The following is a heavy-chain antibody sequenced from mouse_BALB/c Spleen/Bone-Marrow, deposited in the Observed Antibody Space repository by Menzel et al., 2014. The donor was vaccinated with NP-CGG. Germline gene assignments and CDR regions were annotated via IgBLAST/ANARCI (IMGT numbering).Heavy chain of an antibody. CDR2: IWAGGST. J-gene: IGHJ4*01. D-gene: IGHD1-1*01. CDR1: GFSLTSYG. V-gene: IGHV2-9*02. Sequence: VKVVESGPGLVAPSQSLSITCTVSGFSLTSYGVHWVRQPPGKGLEWLRVIWAGGSTNYNSALMSRLSISKDNSKSQVFLKMNSLQTDDTAMYYCARVPLFRYGSSYGMDYWGQGTSVTVSS. CDR3: ARVPLFRYGSSYGMDY.